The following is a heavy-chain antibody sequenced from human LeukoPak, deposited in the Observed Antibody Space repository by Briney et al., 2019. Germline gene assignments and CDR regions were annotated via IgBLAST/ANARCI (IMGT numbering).Heavy chain of an antibody. CDR2: IRDDGSEK. CDR3: GVVY. CDR1: GFTFSRYW. J-gene: IGHJ4*02. V-gene: IGHV3-7*01. Sequence: PGGSLRLSCAASGFTFSRYWMNWVRQAPGKGLEWVANIRDDGSEKYYVDSVKGRFTISRDNTKNLLYLEMSSLRAEDTAVYYCGVVYWGQGTLVTVSS.